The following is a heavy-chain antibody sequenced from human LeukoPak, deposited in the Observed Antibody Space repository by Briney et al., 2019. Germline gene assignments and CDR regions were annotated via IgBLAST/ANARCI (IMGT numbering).Heavy chain of an antibody. Sequence: GGSLRLSCVASGFSLSESVMSWVRQPPGKGLEWVSAVSGNGAVTYYAASMRGRFTISRDNSKNTVYLQMNSLRAEDTATYYCAKVGYCANNCFRTHDYWGQGALVAVSS. CDR2: VSGNGAVT. CDR1: GFSLSESV. CDR3: AKVGYCANNCFRTHDY. D-gene: IGHD1-20*01. V-gene: IGHV3-23*01. J-gene: IGHJ4*02.